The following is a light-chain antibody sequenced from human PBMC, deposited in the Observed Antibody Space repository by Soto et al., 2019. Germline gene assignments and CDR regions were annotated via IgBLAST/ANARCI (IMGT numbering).Light chain of an antibody. Sequence: QSVLTQPPSVSGSPGQSITISCTGGLGIYNYVSWYQQHPGKVPKLLIYEVNNRPSGISDRFSGSKSGDTASLTISGLQAEDAADYFCFSFTTTSTHVFGTGTKVT. J-gene: IGLJ1*01. CDR2: EVN. V-gene: IGLV2-14*01. CDR1: GLGIYNY. CDR3: FSFTTTSTHV.